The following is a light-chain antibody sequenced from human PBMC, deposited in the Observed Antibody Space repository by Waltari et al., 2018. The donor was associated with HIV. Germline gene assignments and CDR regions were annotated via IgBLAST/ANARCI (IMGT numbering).Light chain of an antibody. CDR1: QHIKKN. CDR2: SAS. J-gene: IGKJ5*01. Sequence: DIQMTQSPSSVSADVGDRVIITCRASQHIKKNVNWYQQKPGRSPRLLIYSASGLQSGVPSTFSGSGSGLEFNLTIAALEAEDSALFYCQQSHRTPLTFGGGTRLEIK. CDR3: QQSHRTPLT. V-gene: IGKV1-39*01.